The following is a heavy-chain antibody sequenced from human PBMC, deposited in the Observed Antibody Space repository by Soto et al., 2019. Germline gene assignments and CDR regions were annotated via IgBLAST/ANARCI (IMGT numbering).Heavy chain of an antibody. Sequence: ASVKVSCKASGYTFTSYYMHWVRQAPGQRLEWMGLINASDGNTNYAQKFQGRVTITRDTSASTAYMELSSLRSEDTAVYYCARGLPLPDYWGQGTLVTVSS. V-gene: IGHV1-3*01. CDR2: INASDGNT. CDR1: GYTFTSYY. J-gene: IGHJ4*02. D-gene: IGHD2-15*01. CDR3: ARGLPLPDY.